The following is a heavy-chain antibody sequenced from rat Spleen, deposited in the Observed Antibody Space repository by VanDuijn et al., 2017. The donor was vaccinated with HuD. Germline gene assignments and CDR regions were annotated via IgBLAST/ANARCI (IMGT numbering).Heavy chain of an antibody. D-gene: IGHD1-10*01. V-gene: IGHV5-46*01. CDR2: ISTRGGST. J-gene: IGHJ2*01. CDR3: TRGGNYDFDY. CDR1: GFTFSSFP. Sequence: EVQLVESGGDLVQPGRSVKLSCAASGFTFSSFPMAWVRQAPTRGLEWVATISTRGGSTYYRDSVKGRFTISRDNAKSTLYLQMGSLRSEDTATYYCTRGGNYDFDYWGQGVMVTVSS.